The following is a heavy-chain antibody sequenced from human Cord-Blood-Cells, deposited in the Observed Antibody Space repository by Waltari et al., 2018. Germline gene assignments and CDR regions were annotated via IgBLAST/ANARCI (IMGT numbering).Heavy chain of an antibody. CDR2: IWYDGSNK. V-gene: IGHV3-33*01. Sequence: QVQLVESGGGVVQPGRSLRLSCAASGFTFSSYGMHWVRQAPGKGLEWVAVIWYDGSNKYYADSVKGRFTISRDNSKNTLYLQMNSLRAEDTAVYYCARGPEPFWFDPWGQGTLVTVSS. J-gene: IGHJ5*02. D-gene: IGHD1-1*01. CDR3: ARGPEPFWFDP. CDR1: GFTFSSYG.